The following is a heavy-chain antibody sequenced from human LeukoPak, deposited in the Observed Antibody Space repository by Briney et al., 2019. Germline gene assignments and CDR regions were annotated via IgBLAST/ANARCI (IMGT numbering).Heavy chain of an antibody. CDR3: VRQKKSHGNFDY. D-gene: IGHD1-26*01. CDR1: GFTFSSYA. Sequence: QPGGSLRLSCAASGFTFSSYAMHWVRQAPGKGLEWVAVISYDGSNKYYADSVKGRFTISRENAKNSLYLQMNSLRVEDTAVYYCVRQKKSHGNFDYWGQGTLVTVSS. J-gene: IGHJ4*02. CDR2: ISYDGSNK. V-gene: IGHV3-30*14.